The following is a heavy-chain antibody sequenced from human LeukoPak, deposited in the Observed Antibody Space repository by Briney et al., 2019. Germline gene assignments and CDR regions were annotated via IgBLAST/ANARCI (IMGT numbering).Heavy chain of an antibody. Sequence: GGSLRLSCTASGFTFNNYAMHWVRQAPGQGLEYVSTINSNGGTTYYANSVKGRFTISRDNSKNTLYLQMGSLRVEDMAVYYCARGVAPSRYWGQGTLVTVSS. J-gene: IGHJ4*02. CDR1: GFTFNNYA. CDR3: ARGVAPSRY. CDR2: INSNGGTT. V-gene: IGHV3-64*01. D-gene: IGHD3-3*01.